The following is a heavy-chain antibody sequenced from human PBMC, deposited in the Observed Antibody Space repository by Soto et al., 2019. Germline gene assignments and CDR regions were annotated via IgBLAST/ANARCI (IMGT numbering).Heavy chain of an antibody. CDR3: AXAGGTTTMVRGVTGFDY. J-gene: IGHJ4*02. Sequence: SETLSLTCAVSGGSISSGGYSWSWIRQPPGKGLEWIGYIYHSGSTYYNPSLKSRVTISVDRSKNQFSLKLSSVTAADTAVYYCAXAGGTTTMVRGVTGFDYWGQGTLVTVSS. CDR2: IYHSGST. CDR1: GGSISSGGYS. D-gene: IGHD3-10*01. V-gene: IGHV4-30-2*01.